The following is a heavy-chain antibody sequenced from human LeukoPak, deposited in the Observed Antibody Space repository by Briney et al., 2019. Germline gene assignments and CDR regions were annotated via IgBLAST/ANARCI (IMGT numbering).Heavy chain of an antibody. J-gene: IGHJ5*02. CDR3: ARRLRQNLFDP. Sequence: SETLSLTCTVSGGSISSYYWSWIRQPAGKGLEWIGYIYYSGSSNYNPSLKSRVTMSVDTSKNQFSLKLTSATAADTAVYYCARRLRQNLFDPWGQGTLVTVSS. CDR1: GGSISSYY. V-gene: IGHV4-59*08. CDR2: IYYSGSS. D-gene: IGHD4-17*01.